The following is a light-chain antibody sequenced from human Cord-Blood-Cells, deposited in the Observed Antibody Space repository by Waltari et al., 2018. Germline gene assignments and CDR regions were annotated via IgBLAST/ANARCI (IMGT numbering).Light chain of an antibody. J-gene: IGKJ3*01. CDR3: QQSYSTPFT. V-gene: IGKV1-39*01. CDR1: QSISTY. Sequence: ITCRASQSISTYLNWYQQKPGKAPKLLIYAASSLQSGVPSRFSGSGSGTDFTLTISSLQPEDFATYYCQQSYSTPFTFGPGTKVDIK. CDR2: AAS.